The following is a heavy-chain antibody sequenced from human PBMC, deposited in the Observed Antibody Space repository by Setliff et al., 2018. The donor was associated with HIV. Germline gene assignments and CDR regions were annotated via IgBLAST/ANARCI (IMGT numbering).Heavy chain of an antibody. Sequence: PSETLSLTCTVSGGSISSSSYYWGWIRQPPGKGLEWIGYIFYSGSTIYNPSLKSRVTISSDTSKNQFSLKLNSVTAADPAVYYCARDWPLEYWGQGTLVTVSS. V-gene: IGHV4-61*01. D-gene: IGHD1-1*01. J-gene: IGHJ4*02. CDR1: GGSISSSSYY. CDR2: IFYSGST. CDR3: ARDWPLEY.